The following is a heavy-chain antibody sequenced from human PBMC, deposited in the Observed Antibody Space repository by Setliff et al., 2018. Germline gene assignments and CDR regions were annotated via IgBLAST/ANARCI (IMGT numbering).Heavy chain of an antibody. CDR2: IYYSGST. J-gene: IGHJ6*03. CDR3: ARHKSNGSGSYPSLYMDV. V-gene: IGHV4-39*01. Sequence: SETLSLTCTVSGASISSSRDYWGWVRQPPGKGLEWVATIYYSGSTYSNPSLKSRLIISVDAPDNQFSVKLSSVTAADTAVYYCARHKSNGSGSYPSLYMDVWGKGIMVTVSS. D-gene: IGHD3-10*01. CDR1: GASISSSRDY.